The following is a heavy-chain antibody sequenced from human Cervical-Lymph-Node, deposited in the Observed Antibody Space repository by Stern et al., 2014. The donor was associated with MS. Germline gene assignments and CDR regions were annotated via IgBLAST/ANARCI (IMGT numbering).Heavy chain of an antibody. Sequence: VQLEESGPGLVKPSETLSLTCTVSGGSISSYYWSWIRQPPGKGLEWIGYIYNSGSTNYNPSLKSRVTISVDTSKNQFSLKLSSVTAADTAVYYCARDREDSSSWRWFDPWGQGTLVTVSS. D-gene: IGHD6-13*01. V-gene: IGHV4-59*01. CDR1: GGSISSYY. J-gene: IGHJ5*02. CDR3: ARDREDSSSWRWFDP. CDR2: IYNSGST.